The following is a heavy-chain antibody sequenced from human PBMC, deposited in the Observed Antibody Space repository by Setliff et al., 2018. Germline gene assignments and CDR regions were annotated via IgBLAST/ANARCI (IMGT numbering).Heavy chain of an antibody. Sequence: SETLSLTCTVSGDSINSRTNYWSWIRQPAGKGPGWIGHIYSSGTTNYSPSLKSRVTISTDTSKKQFSLKLTSVTAADTAVYYCARTGTYRYFDYWGQGALVTVSS. V-gene: IGHV4-61*09. J-gene: IGHJ4*02. CDR1: GDSINSRTNY. CDR3: ARTGTYRYFDY. D-gene: IGHD1-1*01. CDR2: IYSSGTT.